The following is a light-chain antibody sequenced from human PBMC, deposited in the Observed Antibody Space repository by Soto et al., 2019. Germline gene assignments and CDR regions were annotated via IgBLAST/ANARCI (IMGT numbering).Light chain of an antibody. CDR1: QSISTN. J-gene: IGKJ2*01. CDR2: AAS. CDR3: QQSASTPYT. V-gene: IGKV1-39*01. Sequence: DIQMTQSPSSLSASVGDRVTITCRASQSISTNLNWYQQRPGQAPKLLIYAASSLQRGVPSRFSGSGSGTDFTLTVNSLQPDDFATYYCQQSASTPYTFGQGTKVDIK.